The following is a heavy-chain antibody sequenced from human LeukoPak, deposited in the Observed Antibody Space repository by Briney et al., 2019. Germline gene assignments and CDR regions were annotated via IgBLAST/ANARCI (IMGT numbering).Heavy chain of an antibody. D-gene: IGHD3-10*01. J-gene: IGHJ6*03. CDR3: AKGMQYYYYMDV. CDR1: GFTFSSYA. V-gene: IGHV3-23*01. CDR2: ISGSGGST. Sequence: TGGSLRLSCAASGFTFSSYAMSWVRQAPGKGLEWVSAISGSGGSTYYADSVKGRFTISRDNSKNTLYLQMNGLRAEDTAVYYCAKGMQYYYYMDVWGKGTTVTVSS.